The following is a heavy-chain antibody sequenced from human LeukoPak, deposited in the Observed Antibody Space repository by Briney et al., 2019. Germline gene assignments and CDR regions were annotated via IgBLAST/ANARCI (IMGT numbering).Heavy chain of an antibody. Sequence: GGSLRLSCAASGLTFSSSVMHWVRQAPGKGLEWLAVISNDGSNKYYADSVKGRFTISRDNPKNTLYLEMNSLRAEDTAVYYCAKRGGSYFDYWGQGTLVTVSS. CDR1: GLTFSSSV. J-gene: IGHJ4*02. CDR2: ISNDGSNK. V-gene: IGHV3-30*18. D-gene: IGHD1-26*01. CDR3: AKRGGSYFDY.